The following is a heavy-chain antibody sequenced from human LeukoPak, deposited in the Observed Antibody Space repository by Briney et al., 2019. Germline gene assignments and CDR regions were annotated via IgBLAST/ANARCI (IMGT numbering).Heavy chain of an antibody. CDR1: GGSISSYY. Sequence: SETLSLTCTVSGGSISSYYWSWIRQPPGKGREWVGYIYYTGSTNYSPSLKSRVPISVDTSKNQFSLKLRSVTAADTAVSYCARELAAAGTFDYWGQGPLVPVSS. CDR2: IYYTGST. CDR3: ARELAAAGTFDY. D-gene: IGHD6-13*01. V-gene: IGHV4-59*01. J-gene: IGHJ4*02.